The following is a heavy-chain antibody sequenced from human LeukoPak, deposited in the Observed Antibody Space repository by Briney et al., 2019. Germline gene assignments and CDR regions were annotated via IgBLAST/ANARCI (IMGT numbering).Heavy chain of an antibody. CDR3: ARVRFGGNSLYYFDY. CDR1: GFTVSSNY. Sequence: GGSLRLSCAASGFTVSSNYMSWVRQAPGKGLEWVSVIYSGGSTYYADSVKGRFTISRDNSKNTLYLQMNSLRAEDTAVYYCARVRFGGNSLYYFDYWGQGTLVTVSS. V-gene: IGHV3-66*01. J-gene: IGHJ4*02. D-gene: IGHD3-10*01. CDR2: IYSGGST.